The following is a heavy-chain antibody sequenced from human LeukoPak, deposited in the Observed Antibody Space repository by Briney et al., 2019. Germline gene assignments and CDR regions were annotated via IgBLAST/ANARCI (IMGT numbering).Heavy chain of an antibody. CDR1: GFTFSTHW. Sequence: GGSLRLSCAASGFTFSTHWMHWARQAPGKGLEWVSRMNSDGSSSSYADSVKGRFTISRDNAKNTLYLQMNSLRAEDTAVYYCATSLGGSSPSHYWGQGTLVTVSS. CDR3: ATSLGGSSPSHY. CDR2: MNSDGSSS. V-gene: IGHV3-74*01. D-gene: IGHD6-6*01. J-gene: IGHJ4*02.